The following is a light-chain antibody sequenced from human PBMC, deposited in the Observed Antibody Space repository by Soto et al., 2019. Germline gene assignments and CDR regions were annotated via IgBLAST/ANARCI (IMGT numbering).Light chain of an antibody. V-gene: IGLV2-8*01. CDR3: LSYAGSTNYV. CDR2: EVS. Sequence: QYVLSQPPSASGSPGQSVSISCTGTSRDVGGNNYVSWYQQHPGKAPKLMIYEVSKRPSGVPDRFSGSKSGNTASLTVSGIKVEDEADYFCLSYAGSTNYVFGTGTTVT. J-gene: IGLJ1*01. CDR1: SRDVGGNNY.